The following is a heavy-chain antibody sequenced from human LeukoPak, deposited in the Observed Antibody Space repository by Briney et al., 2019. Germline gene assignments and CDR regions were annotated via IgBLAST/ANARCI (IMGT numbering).Heavy chain of an antibody. CDR3: AKAPVYDSSGYMAFDI. V-gene: IGHV3-23*01. D-gene: IGHD3-22*01. Sequence: GGSLRLSCAASGFTFSSYAMSWVRQAPGKGLGWVSAISGSGGSTYYADSVKGRFTISRDNSKNTLYLQMNSLRAEDTAVYYCAKAPVYDSSGYMAFDIWGQGTMLTVSS. J-gene: IGHJ3*02. CDR1: GFTFSSYA. CDR2: ISGSGGST.